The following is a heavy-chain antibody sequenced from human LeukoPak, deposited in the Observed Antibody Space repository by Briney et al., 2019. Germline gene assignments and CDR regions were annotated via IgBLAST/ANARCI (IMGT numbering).Heavy chain of an antibody. J-gene: IGHJ4*02. CDR3: ARVAGRFGFEQSVFDY. Sequence: SETLSLTCTVSGGSISTSNYYWGWIRQPPGEGLEWIGNIFYSGSTYYSPSLRSRVTISLDTSRNQFSLKLSSLTAADTAVYYCARVAGRFGFEQSVFDYWGQGTLVTVSS. V-gene: IGHV4-39*07. CDR2: IFYSGST. D-gene: IGHD3-16*01. CDR1: GGSISTSNYY.